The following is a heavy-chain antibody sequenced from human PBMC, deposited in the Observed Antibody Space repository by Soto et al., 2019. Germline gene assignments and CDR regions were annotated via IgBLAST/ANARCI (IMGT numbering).Heavy chain of an antibody. Sequence: QVQLVQSGAEVKKPGASVKVSCKASGYTFTSYGISCVRQPPGQGLEWMGWISASTGNTNYAQKLQGRVTITTDTSTSTAYMELRSLRSDDTAVYYCARYRHKGELVRGFDYWGQGTLVTVSS. D-gene: IGHD1-26*01. CDR1: GYTFTSYG. CDR2: ISASTGNT. V-gene: IGHV1-18*01. CDR3: ARYRHKGELVRGFDY. J-gene: IGHJ4*02.